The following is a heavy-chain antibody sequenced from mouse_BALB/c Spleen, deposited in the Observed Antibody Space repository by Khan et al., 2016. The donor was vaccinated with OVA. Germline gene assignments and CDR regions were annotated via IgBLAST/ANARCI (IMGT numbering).Heavy chain of an antibody. CDR3: WLLL. CDR1: GFTFSKYW. CDR2: IRLKGDDYEK. J-gene: IGHJ2*01. D-gene: IGHD2-3*01. Sequence: EVKLEESGGGLVQPGGSLKLSCVASGFTFSKYWMNWVRQSPEKGLEGVAEIRLKGDDYEKNYAEYERGRCTIERDDSKCSFYLQLNNLRAVVTGLYYCWLLLWGQGPTLPFSS. V-gene: IGHV6-6*02.